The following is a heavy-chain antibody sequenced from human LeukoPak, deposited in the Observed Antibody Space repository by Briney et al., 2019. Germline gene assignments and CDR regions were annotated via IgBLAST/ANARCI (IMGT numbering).Heavy chain of an antibody. J-gene: IGHJ4*02. D-gene: IGHD5-18*01. CDR1: GGSITNYY. Sequence: PSETLSLTCTVSGGSITNYYWSWIRQSPGKGLEWIGYFYHSGGTNYNPSLKSRVTISVATSKNQFSLKLSSVTAADTAVYYCAKFGYSYGTYSDQWGQGTLVTVSS. CDR2: FYHSGGT. V-gene: IGHV4-59*01. CDR3: AKFGYSYGTYSDQ.